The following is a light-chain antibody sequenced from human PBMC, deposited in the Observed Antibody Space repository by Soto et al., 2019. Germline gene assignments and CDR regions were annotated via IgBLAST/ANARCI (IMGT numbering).Light chain of an antibody. CDR3: QXXXXXWT. CDR1: QSVLYRSNSQNY. J-gene: IGKJ1*01. CDR2: WAS. Sequence: IVVTQSPESLTVSLGERVTINCKTSQSVLYRSNSQNYLAWFQHKAGQPPKLLIYWASIRQSGVPDRFXXSGSGTDFTLXXXXXXXEDVAVYYCQXXXXXWTFGQ. V-gene: IGKV4-1*01.